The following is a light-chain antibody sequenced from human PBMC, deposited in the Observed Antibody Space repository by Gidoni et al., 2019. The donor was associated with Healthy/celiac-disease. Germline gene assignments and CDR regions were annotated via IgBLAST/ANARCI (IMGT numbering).Light chain of an antibody. CDR2: AAS. V-gene: IGKV1-39*01. CDR1: QSISSY. J-gene: IGKJ1*01. Sequence: IQMTQSPSSLSASVGDRVTITCRASQSISSYLNWYQQKPGKAPKLLIYAASSLQSGVPSRFSVSGSGTDFTLTISSLQPEDFATYYCQQSYSTPPTFSQGTKVEIK. CDR3: QQSYSTPPT.